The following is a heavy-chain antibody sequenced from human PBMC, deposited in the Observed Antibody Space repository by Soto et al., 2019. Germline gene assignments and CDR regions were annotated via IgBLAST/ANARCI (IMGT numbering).Heavy chain of an antibody. V-gene: IGHV3-66*01. D-gene: IGHD2-8*01. CDR3: TRVPTLRYRTNGVCKKTIQSYYMDV. J-gene: IGHJ6*03. CDR1: GFTVSSNY. CDR2: IYSGGST. Sequence: PGGSLRLSCAASGFTVSSNYMSWVRQAPGKGLEWVSVIYSGGSTYYADSVKGRFTISRDNSKNTLYLQMNSLRAEDTAVYYCTRVPTLRYRTNGVCKKTIQSYYMDVWGKGTTVTVSS.